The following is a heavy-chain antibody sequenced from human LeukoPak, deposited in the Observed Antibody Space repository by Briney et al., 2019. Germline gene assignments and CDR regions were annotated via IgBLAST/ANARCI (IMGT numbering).Heavy chain of an antibody. CDR1: GGTFSSYA. Sequence: GASVKVSCKASGGTFSSYAINWVRQATGQGLEWMGWMNPNSGNTGYAQKFQGRVAITRNTSISTAYMELSSLRSEDTAVYYCARGLRIAAAGTPVGYWGQGTLVTVSS. D-gene: IGHD6-13*01. J-gene: IGHJ4*02. CDR3: ARGLRIAAAGTPVGY. V-gene: IGHV1-8*03. CDR2: MNPNSGNT.